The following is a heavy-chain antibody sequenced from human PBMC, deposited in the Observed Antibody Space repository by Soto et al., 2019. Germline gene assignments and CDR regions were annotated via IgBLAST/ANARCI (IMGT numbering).Heavy chain of an antibody. D-gene: IGHD2-2*01. CDR2: IGAYNGNT. CDR3: AREIVRYCSSTSCPWDNWFDP. J-gene: IGHJ5*02. V-gene: IGHV1-18*01. Sequence: ASVKVSCKASGYTFTSYGIIWVRQAPGQGLEWMGWIGAYNGNTNYAQKLQGRVTMTTDTSTSTAYMELRSLRSDDTAVYYCAREIVRYCSSTSCPWDNWFDPWGQGTLVTVSS. CDR1: GYTFTSYG.